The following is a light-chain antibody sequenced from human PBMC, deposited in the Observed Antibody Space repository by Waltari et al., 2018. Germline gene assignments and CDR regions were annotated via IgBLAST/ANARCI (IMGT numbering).Light chain of an antibody. CDR1: QDISNY. CDR2: DAS. J-gene: IGKJ1*01. V-gene: IGKV1-33*01. CDR3: QQYDNLPWT. Sequence: DIQMTQSPSSLSASVGDRVTITCQASQDISNYLNWYQQKPGTAPKLLIYDASNLDSGVPSRFSGSVSGTDFAVTISSLQPEDIATYYCQQYDNLPWTFGQGTKVEIK.